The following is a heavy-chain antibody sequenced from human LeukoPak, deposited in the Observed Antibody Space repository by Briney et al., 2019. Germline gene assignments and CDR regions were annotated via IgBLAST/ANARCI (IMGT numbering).Heavy chain of an antibody. CDR2: ISGSGGST. J-gene: IGHJ6*02. V-gene: IGHV3-23*01. CDR1: GFTFSSYA. CDR3: ARDWGYYYDTPYYYGMDF. D-gene: IGHD3-22*01. Sequence: PGGSLRLSCAASGFTFSSYAMSWVRQAPGKGLEWVSAISGSGGSTYYADSVKGRFTISRDNAKNSLYLQMNSLRAEDTAVYYCARDWGYYYDTPYYYGMDFWGQGTTVTVSS.